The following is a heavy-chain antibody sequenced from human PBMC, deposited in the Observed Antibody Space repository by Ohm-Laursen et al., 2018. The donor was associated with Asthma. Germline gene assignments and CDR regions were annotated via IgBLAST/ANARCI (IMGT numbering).Heavy chain of an antibody. CDR2: IFYNGST. CDR3: ARNGGGYGVNYYYGMDV. CDR1: GDSINSDDYY. J-gene: IGHJ6*02. V-gene: IGHV4-30-4*01. Sequence: TLSLTCPVSGDSINSDDYYWGWVRQPPGKGLEWIGFIFYNGSTSYNPSLRSRVAISIDTSKDQFSLKVTSVIAADTAVYFCARNGGGYGVNYYYGMDVWGQGTTVSVSS. D-gene: IGHD5-12*01.